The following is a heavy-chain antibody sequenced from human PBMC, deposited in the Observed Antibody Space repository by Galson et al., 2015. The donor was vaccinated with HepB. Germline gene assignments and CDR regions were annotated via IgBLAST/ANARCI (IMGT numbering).Heavy chain of an antibody. V-gene: IGHV6-1*01. CDR1: GDSVSSNSAA. CDR3: ARDYTAAAGYAAFDY. J-gene: IGHJ4*02. Sequence: CAISGDSVSSNSAAWNWIRQSPSRGLEWLGRTYYRSKWYNDYAVSVESRISINPDTAKNQFSLQLNSVTPEDTAVYYCARDYTAAAGYAAFDYWGQGTLVTVSS. D-gene: IGHD6-13*01. CDR2: TYYRSKWYN.